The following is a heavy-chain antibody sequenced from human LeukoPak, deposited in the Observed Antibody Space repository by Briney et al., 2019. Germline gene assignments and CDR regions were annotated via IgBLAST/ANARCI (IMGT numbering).Heavy chain of an antibody. V-gene: IGHV1-3*01. D-gene: IGHD3-10*01. CDR3: AAYGSGTYELDY. J-gene: IGHJ4*02. CDR1: GYTFTNYA. CDR2: INAGNGNT. Sequence: GASVKVSCKASGYTFTNYAMHWVRQAPGQSLEWMGWINAGNGNTKYSQKFQGRVTITRDASASTAYMELSSLTPEDTAVYYCAAYGSGTYELDYWGQGTLVAVSS.